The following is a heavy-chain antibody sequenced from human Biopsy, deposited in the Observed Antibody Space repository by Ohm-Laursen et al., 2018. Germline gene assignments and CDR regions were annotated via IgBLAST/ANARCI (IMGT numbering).Heavy chain of an antibody. CDR1: GFTFNRSA. Sequence: SVKVSCNASGFTFNRSAMQWVRQARGQRLEWIGWIAVGGGNTNYAQKFQERVTITRDMSTSTAYMELSSLRSEDTAVYYCASRPNCGGDCSSGFDYWGQGTLVTVSS. J-gene: IGHJ4*02. CDR2: IAVGGGNT. V-gene: IGHV1-58*02. D-gene: IGHD2-21*02. CDR3: ASRPNCGGDCSSGFDY.